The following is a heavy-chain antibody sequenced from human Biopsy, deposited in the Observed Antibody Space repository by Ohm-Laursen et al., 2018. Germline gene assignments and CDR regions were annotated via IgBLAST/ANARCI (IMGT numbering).Heavy chain of an antibody. J-gene: IGHJ4*02. V-gene: IGHV3-72*01. CDR1: GFTFSDHY. CDR2: SRNKANSYTS. CDR3: ARMFARPGACSGGTCYPGDDY. D-gene: IGHD2-15*01. Sequence: SLRLSCTASGFTFSDHYMEWVRQAPGKGLEWVGRSRNKANSYTSVYAASVKGRFTISRDESETSMFLQMSGLKTEDTAVYYCARMFARPGACSGGTCYPGDDYWGQGTLVTVSS.